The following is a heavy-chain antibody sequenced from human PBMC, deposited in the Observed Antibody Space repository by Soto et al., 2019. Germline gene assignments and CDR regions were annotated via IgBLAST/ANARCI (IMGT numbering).Heavy chain of an antibody. V-gene: IGHV3-23*01. CDR3: AKMSGSQTYYYGMDV. Sequence: GGSLRLSCAASGFTFSSYAMSWVRQAPGKGLEWVSAISGSGGSTYYADSVKGRFTISRDNSKNTLYLQMNSLRAEDTAVYYCAKMSGSQTYYYGMDVWGQGTTVTVYS. J-gene: IGHJ6*02. CDR2: ISGSGGST. D-gene: IGHD3-3*01. CDR1: GFTFSSYA.